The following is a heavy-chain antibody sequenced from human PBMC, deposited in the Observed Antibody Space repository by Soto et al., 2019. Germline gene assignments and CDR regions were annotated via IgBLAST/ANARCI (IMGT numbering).Heavy chain of an antibody. J-gene: IGHJ4*02. CDR2: IERDGSEK. V-gene: IGHV3-7*01. CDR3: MSRHRGTPWDN. D-gene: IGHD1-1*01. CDR1: GFTFSSYW. Sequence: GGSLRLSCAASGFTFSSYWMSWVRRAPGKGLEWVASIERDGSEKDYLDSVKGRFTISRDNTRNSLYLKMNSLXAGGAAVYYCMSRHRGTPWDNRGQRTLVTVSS.